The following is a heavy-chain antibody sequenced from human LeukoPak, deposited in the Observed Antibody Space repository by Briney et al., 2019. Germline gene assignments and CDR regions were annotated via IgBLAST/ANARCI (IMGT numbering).Heavy chain of an antibody. V-gene: IGHV1-2*02. J-gene: IGHJ1*01. CDR2: INPNSGGT. CDR1: GYTFTSYD. Sequence: GASVKVSCKASGYTFTSYDINWVRQATGQGLEWMGWINPNSGGTNYAQKFQGRVTMTRDTSISTAYMELSRLRSDDTAVYYCARGYYDSSGIEYFQHWGQGTLVTVSS. D-gene: IGHD3-22*01. CDR3: ARGYYDSSGIEYFQH.